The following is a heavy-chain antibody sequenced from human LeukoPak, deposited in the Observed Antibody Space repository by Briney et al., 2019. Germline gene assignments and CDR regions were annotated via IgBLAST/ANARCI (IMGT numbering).Heavy chain of an antibody. Sequence: ASVKVSCKAPGYTFTGYYMHWVRQAPGQGLEWMGRINPNSGGTNYAQKFQGRVTMTRDTSISTAYMELSRLRSDDTAVYYCARDAASPDYDFWSGYYSVGIDYWGQGTLVTVSS. CDR3: ARDAASPDYDFWSGYYSVGIDY. J-gene: IGHJ4*02. CDR1: GYTFTGYY. CDR2: INPNSGGT. V-gene: IGHV1-2*06. D-gene: IGHD3-3*01.